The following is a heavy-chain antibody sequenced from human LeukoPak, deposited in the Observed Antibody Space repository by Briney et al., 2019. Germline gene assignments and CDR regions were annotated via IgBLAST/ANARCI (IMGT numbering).Heavy chain of an antibody. V-gene: IGHV4-59*01. Sequence: SETLSLTCTVSGGSISSYYWSWIRQPPGKGLEWIGYIYYSGSTNYNPSLKSRVTISVDTSKNQFSLKLPSVTAADTAVYSCAKDLQLEPPPPLIGYYYMDVWGKGTTVTVSS. CDR3: AKDLQLEPPPPLIGYYYMDV. D-gene: IGHD1-1*01. CDR1: GGSISSYY. CDR2: IYYSGST. J-gene: IGHJ6*03.